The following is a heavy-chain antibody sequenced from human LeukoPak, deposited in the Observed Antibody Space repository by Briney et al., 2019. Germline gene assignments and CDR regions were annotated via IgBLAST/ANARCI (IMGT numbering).Heavy chain of an antibody. CDR3: ARGQYYFDY. V-gene: IGHV7-4-1*02. CDR2: INTNTGNP. CDR1: GYTFTTYS. Sequence: VASVNVSCKASGYTFTTYSINWVRQAPGQGLEWMGWINTNTGNPTYAQDFTGRFVFSLDTSVSTAYLQISRLKAEGTAIYYCARGQYYFDYWGQGTLVTVSS. D-gene: IGHD5-24*01. J-gene: IGHJ4*02.